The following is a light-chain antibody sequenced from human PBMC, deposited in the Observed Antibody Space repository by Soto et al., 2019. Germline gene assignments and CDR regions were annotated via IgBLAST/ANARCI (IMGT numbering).Light chain of an antibody. CDR3: QQSLSTPLT. Sequence: DIQLTQSPSLLSASGGDRVTMTCRASQNINSYLNWYQQRPGKAPKLLIYTASSLQSGVPSRFSGSGSGTDFTLTITSLQPEDFASYYCQQSLSTPLTFGGGAKVDIK. V-gene: IGKV1-39*01. CDR1: QNINSY. J-gene: IGKJ4*01. CDR2: TAS.